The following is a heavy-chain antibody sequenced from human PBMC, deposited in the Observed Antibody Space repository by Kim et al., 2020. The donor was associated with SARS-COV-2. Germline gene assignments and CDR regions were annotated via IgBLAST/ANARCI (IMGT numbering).Heavy chain of an antibody. CDR1: GGTFSSYA. D-gene: IGHD4-17*01. CDR3: ATGSPDYGDYWG. V-gene: IGHV1-69*13. CDR2: IIPIFGTA. J-gene: IGHJ4*02. Sequence: SVKVSCKASGGTFSSYAISWVRQAPGQGLEWMGGIIPIFGTANYAQKFQGRVTITADESTSTAYMELSSLRSEDTAVYYCATGSPDYGDYWGWGQGTLVTVSS.